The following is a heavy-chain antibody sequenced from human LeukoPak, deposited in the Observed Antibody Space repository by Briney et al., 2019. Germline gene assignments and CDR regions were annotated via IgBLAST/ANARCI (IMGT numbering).Heavy chain of an antibody. V-gene: IGHV3-30-3*01. D-gene: IGHD2-15*01. Sequence: GGSLRLSCAASGFTFSSYAMHWVRQAPGKGLEWVAVISYDGSNKYYADSVKGRFTISRDNSKNTLYLQMNSLRAEDTAVYYCAKGSDGYCSGGSCYPFDYWGQGTLVTVSS. J-gene: IGHJ4*02. CDR1: GFTFSSYA. CDR2: ISYDGSNK. CDR3: AKGSDGYCSGGSCYPFDY.